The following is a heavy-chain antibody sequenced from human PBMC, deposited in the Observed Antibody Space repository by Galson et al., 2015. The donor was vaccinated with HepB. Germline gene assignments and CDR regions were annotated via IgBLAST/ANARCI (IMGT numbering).Heavy chain of an antibody. CDR3: ARDFTIYYDSSGAFDY. Sequence: SLRLSCAASGFTFSSYSMNWVRQAPGKGLEWVSSISSSSSYIYYADSVKGRFTISRDNAKNSLYLQMNSLRAEDTAVYYCARDFTIYYDSSGAFDYWGQGTLVTVSS. V-gene: IGHV3-21*01. J-gene: IGHJ4*02. CDR1: GFTFSSYS. CDR2: ISSSSSYI. D-gene: IGHD3-22*01.